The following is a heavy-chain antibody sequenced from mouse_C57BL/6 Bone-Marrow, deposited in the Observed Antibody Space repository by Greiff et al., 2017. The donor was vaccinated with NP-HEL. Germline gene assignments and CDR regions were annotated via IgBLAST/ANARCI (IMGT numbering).Heavy chain of an antibody. V-gene: IGHV1-81*01. CDR2: IYPRSGNT. CDR1: GYTFTSYG. J-gene: IGHJ4*01. D-gene: IGHD1-1*01. Sequence: VMLVESGAELARPGASVKLSCKASGYTFTSYGISWVKQRTGQGLEWIGEIYPRSGNTYYNEKFKGKATLTADKSSSTAYMELRSLTSEDSAVYFCASPNYYGSSYAAMDYWGQGTSVTVSS. CDR3: ASPNYYGSSYAAMDY.